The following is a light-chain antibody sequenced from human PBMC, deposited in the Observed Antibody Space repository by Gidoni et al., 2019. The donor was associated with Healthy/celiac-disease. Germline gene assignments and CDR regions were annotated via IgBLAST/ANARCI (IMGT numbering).Light chain of an antibody. CDR2: GAS. J-gene: IGKJ2*01. V-gene: IGKV3-20*01. CDR3: QQYGSSPPYT. Sequence: ERVLTQSPGTLSLSPGDRATLACRASQSVSSSYLAWYQQKPGQAPRLLIYGASSRATGIPDRFSGSGSGTDFSLTISRLEPEDFAVYYCQQYGSSPPYTFGQGTKLEIK. CDR1: QSVSSSY.